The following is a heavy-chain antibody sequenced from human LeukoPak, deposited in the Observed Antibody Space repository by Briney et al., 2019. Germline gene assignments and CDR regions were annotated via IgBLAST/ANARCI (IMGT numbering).Heavy chain of an antibody. CDR3: ARDRAYSGSYFFDY. J-gene: IGHJ4*02. V-gene: IGHV1-46*01. D-gene: IGHD1-26*01. CDR1: GYTFTSYY. CDR2: INPNVGST. Sequence: ASVTVSCKASGYTFTSYYMHWVRQAPGQGLEWMGIINPNVGSTSYAQRFQGRVAMTRDTSTSTAYMELSSLRSEDTALYYCARDRAYSGSYFFDYWGQGTLVTVSS.